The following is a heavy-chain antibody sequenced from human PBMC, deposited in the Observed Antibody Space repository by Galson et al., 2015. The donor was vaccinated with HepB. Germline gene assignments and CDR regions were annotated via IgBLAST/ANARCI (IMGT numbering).Heavy chain of an antibody. Sequence: SLRLSCAASGFTFSSYEMNWVRQAPGKGLEWVSYISKSGWTTYYADSVKGRFTISRDNAKNSLYLQMNRLRAEDTAVYYCARTPGIAAAGTNVDYWGQGILVTVSS. CDR2: ISKSGWTT. V-gene: IGHV3-48*03. D-gene: IGHD6-13*01. CDR3: ARTPGIAAAGTNVDY. J-gene: IGHJ4*02. CDR1: GFTFSSYE.